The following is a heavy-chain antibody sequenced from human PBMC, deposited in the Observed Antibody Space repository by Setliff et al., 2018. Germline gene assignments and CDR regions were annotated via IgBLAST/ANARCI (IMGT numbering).Heavy chain of an antibody. CDR2: IYYTGVT. CDR1: GGSISNYGFY. CDR3: ARMSGFQYMDV. J-gene: IGHJ6*03. Sequence: SETLSLTCTVSGGSISNYGFYWAWIRQPPGKGLEWIGGIYYTGVTYYNPSLKSRVTISVDTSKNQFSLKLTSVTAADTAVYYCARMSGFQYMDVWGKGTTVTVSS. D-gene: IGHD3-3*01. V-gene: IGHV4-39*07.